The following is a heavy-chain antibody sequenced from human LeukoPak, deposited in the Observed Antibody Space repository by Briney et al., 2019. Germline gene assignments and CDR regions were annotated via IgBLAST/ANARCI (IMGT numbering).Heavy chain of an antibody. CDR2: IYHSGST. V-gene: IGHV4-30-2*01. Sequence: SETLSLTCTVSGGSISSGGYYWSWIRQPPGKGLEWIGYIYHSGSTYYNPSLKSRVTISVDRSKNQFSLKLSSVTAADTAVYYCARVGGGRNWFDPWGQGTLVTVSS. CDR3: ARVGGGRNWFDP. J-gene: IGHJ5*02. D-gene: IGHD2-15*01. CDR1: GGSISSGGYY.